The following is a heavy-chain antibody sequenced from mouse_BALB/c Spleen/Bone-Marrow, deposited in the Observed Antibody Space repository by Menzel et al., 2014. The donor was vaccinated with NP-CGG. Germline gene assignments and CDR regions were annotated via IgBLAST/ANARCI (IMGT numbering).Heavy chain of an antibody. CDR3: ARRLWDY. Sequence: EVKLMDSGPGLVKPSQSLSLTCTVTGYSITSDYAWNWIRQFPGNKLEWMGYISYSGSTSYNPSLKSRISITRDTSKNQFFLQLNSVTTEDTATYYCARRLWDYWGQGTTLTVSS. CDR1: GYSITSDYA. J-gene: IGHJ2*01. CDR2: ISYSGST. D-gene: IGHD6-5*01. V-gene: IGHV3-2*02.